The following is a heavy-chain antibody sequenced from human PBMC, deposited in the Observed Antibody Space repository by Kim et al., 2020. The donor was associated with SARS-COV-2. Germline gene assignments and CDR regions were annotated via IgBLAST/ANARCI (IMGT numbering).Heavy chain of an antibody. CDR3: ARGECSGGSCYHFDY. V-gene: IGHV3-53*04. Sequence: DPVKGRFTCSRNNSKNTLYLQMDSLRAEDTAVYFCARGECSGGSCYHFDYWGQGTLVTVSS. J-gene: IGHJ4*02. D-gene: IGHD2-15*01.